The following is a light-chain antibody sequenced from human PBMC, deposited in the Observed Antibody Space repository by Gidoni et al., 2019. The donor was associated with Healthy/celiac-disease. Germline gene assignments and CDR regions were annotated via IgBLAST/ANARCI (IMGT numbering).Light chain of an antibody. CDR2: SNN. V-gene: IGLV1-44*01. Sequence: QSVLTQPPSESGTPGQRVTISCSGSSSNTGSNTVNWYQQLPGTAPKLIIYSNNQRPSGVPYRFSGSKSCTSASLAISWLQSEDEADYYCAAWDDSLNCVVFGGGTKLTVL. CDR1: SSNTGSNT. J-gene: IGLJ2*01. CDR3: AAWDDSLNCVV.